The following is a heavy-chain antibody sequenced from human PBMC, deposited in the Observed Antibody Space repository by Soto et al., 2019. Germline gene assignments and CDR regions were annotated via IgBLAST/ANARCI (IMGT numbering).Heavy chain of an antibody. J-gene: IGHJ2*01. V-gene: IGHV4-30-4*01. CDR2: IYYSGST. Sequence: PSETLSLTCTVSGGSISSGDYYWSWIRQPPGKGLEWIGYIYYSGSTYYNPSLRSRVTISVDTSKNQFSLKLSSVTAADTAVYYCAHHGADWYFDLWGRGTLVTVSS. D-gene: IGHD2-8*01. CDR3: AHHGADWYFDL. CDR1: GGSISSGDYY.